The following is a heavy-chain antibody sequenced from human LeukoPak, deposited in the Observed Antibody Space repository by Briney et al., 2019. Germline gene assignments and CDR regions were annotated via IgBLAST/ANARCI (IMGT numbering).Heavy chain of an antibody. D-gene: IGHD2-2*02. CDR1: GGSISSYY. CDR2: IYYSGST. J-gene: IGHJ5*02. CDR3: ASRPGYCSSTSCYIT. Sequence: SETLSLTCTVSGGSISSYYWSWIRQPPGKGLEWIGYIYYSGSTNYNPSLKSRVTISVDTSKNQFSLKLSSVTAADTAVYYCASRPGYCSSTSCYITWGQGTLVTVSS. V-gene: IGHV4-59*08.